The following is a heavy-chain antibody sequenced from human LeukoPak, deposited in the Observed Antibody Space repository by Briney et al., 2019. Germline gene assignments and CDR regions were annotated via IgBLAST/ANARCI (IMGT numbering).Heavy chain of an antibody. CDR1: GGSISSHY. CDR2: IYTSGST. D-gene: IGHD6-13*01. CDR3: ARGGSSSWYDFDY. J-gene: IGHJ4*02. V-gene: IGHV4-4*07. Sequence: PSETLSVTCTVSGGSISSHYWSWIRQPAGKGLEWIGRIYTSGSTNYNPSLKSRVTMSVDTSKNQFSLKLSSVTAADTAVYYCARGGSSSWYDFDYWGQGTLVTVSS.